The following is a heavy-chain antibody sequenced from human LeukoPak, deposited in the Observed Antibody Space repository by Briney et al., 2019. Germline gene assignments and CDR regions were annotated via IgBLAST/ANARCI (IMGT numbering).Heavy chain of an antibody. J-gene: IGHJ5*02. D-gene: IGHD3/OR15-3a*01. CDR3: ARASPLGLNWFDP. V-gene: IGHV4-34*01. CDR1: GGSFSGYY. Sequence: SETLSLTCAVYGGSFSGYYWSWIRQPPGKGLEWIGEINHSGSTNYNPSLKSRVTISVDTSKNQCSLKLSSVTAADTAVYYCARASPLGLNWFDPWGQETLVTVSS. CDR2: INHSGST.